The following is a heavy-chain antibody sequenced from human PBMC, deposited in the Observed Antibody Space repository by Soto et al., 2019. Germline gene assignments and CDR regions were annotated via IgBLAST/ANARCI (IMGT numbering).Heavy chain of an antibody. CDR2: IYHSGST. J-gene: IGHJ4*02. CDR1: GGSISSGGYS. V-gene: IGHV4-30-2*01. Sequence: SETLSLTCAVSGGSISSGGYSWSWIRQPPGKGLEWLGYIYHSGSTFYSPSLKSRVTISVDRSKNHFSLKLNSVTAADTAMYYCARAGYSGYDLTFDYWGQGTLVTVSS. D-gene: IGHD5-12*01. CDR3: ARAGYSGYDLTFDY.